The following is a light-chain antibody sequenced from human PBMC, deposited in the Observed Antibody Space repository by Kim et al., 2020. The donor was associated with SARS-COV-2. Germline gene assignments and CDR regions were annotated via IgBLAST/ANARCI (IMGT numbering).Light chain of an antibody. Sequence: LGQTDRITCQGDSLRSYYASWYQQKPGQAPVLVIYGKNNRPSGIPDRFSGSSSGNTASLTITGAQAEDEADYYCNSRDSSGNHVVFGGGTQLTVL. V-gene: IGLV3-19*01. CDR3: NSRDSSGNHVV. CDR1: SLRSYY. J-gene: IGLJ2*01. CDR2: GKN.